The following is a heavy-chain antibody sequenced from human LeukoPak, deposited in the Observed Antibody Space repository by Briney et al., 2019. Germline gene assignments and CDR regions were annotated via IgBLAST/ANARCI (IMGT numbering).Heavy chain of an antibody. Sequence: GGSLRLSCAASGFTFSSYAMHWVRQAPGKGLEWVAVISYDGSNKYYADSVKGRFTISRDNSKNTLYPQMNSLRAEDTAVYYCARDLIEQWLVYYYYYGMDVWGQGTTVTVSS. J-gene: IGHJ6*02. D-gene: IGHD6-19*01. CDR2: ISYDGSNK. CDR1: GFTFSSYA. V-gene: IGHV3-30*04. CDR3: ARDLIEQWLVYYYYYGMDV.